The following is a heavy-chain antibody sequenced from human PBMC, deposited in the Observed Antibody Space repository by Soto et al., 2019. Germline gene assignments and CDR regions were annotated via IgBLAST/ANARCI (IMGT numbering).Heavy chain of an antibody. CDR3: ARFGRIVAHDNWFDP. J-gene: IGHJ5*02. Sequence: SETLSLTCTVSGGSVRSTSYYWSWIRQPPGKGLEWIGYIFYTGSTNYNPSLRSRVTISLDASKNQFSLKLSSVTAADTAVYYCARFGRIVAHDNWFDPWGHGTMVTVSS. CDR1: GGSVRSTSYY. CDR2: IFYTGST. D-gene: IGHD6-13*01. V-gene: IGHV4-61*01.